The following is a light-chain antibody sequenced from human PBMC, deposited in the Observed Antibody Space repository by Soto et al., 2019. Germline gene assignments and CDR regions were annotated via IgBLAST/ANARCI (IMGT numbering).Light chain of an antibody. CDR3: QQYNSYST. CDR1: QSISSW. Sequence: DIQMTQSPSTLSASVGDRVTITCRASQSISSWLAWYQQKPGNAPKLLIYDASSLESGVPSRLSGSGSGTEFTLTISSLQPDDFATYYCQQYNSYSTFGQGTKVDI. J-gene: IGKJ1*01. V-gene: IGKV1-5*01. CDR2: DAS.